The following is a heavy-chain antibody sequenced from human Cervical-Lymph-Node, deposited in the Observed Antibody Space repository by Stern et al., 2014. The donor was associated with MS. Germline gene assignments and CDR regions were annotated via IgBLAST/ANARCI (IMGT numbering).Heavy chain of an antibody. CDR3: TKVTWTSSGDDY. D-gene: IGHD3-22*01. CDR1: GFTFDDYA. V-gene: IGHV3-9*01. Sequence: EVQLVESGGGLVQPGRSLRLSCAASGFTFDDYAMHWVRQAPGKGLEWVSGISWNSGSIGYADSVKGRFTISRDNAKNFLYLQMNSLRAEDTALYYCTKVTWTSSGDDYWGQGTLVTVSS. J-gene: IGHJ4*02. CDR2: ISWNSGSI.